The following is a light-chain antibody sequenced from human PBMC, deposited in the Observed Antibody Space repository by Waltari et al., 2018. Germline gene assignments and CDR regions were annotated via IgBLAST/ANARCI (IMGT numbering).Light chain of an antibody. CDR1: VLAETY. J-gene: IGLJ2*01. CDR3: HAAADNNWF. CDR2: KDT. V-gene: IGLV3-27*01. Sequence: YDLTQPLSVSVSPGQTATITCSGDVLAETYVRWFQQKPGQAPTLILYKDTERPSGIPEPFSGSSSGSTVTLTIRGALLEDEADYHCHAAADNNWFFGGGTKLTVL.